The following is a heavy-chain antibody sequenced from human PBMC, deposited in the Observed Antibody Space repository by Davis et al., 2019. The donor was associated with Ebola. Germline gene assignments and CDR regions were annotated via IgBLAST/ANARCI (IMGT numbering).Heavy chain of an antibody. Sequence: ASVKVSCKASGYTFTSNYIHWVRQAPGQGLEWMGIINPSDGTTIYAQKFQGSVTMTSDTSTSTVYMELSSLRSEDTAVYYCARNHYGSGSSLDYWGQGTPVTVSS. D-gene: IGHD3-10*01. CDR3: ARNHYGSGSSLDY. V-gene: IGHV1-46*03. CDR1: GYTFTSNY. CDR2: INPSDGTT. J-gene: IGHJ4*02.